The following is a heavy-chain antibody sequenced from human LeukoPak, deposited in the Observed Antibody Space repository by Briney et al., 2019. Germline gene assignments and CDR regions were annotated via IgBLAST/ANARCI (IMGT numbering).Heavy chain of an antibody. CDR1: GFTFDDYA. Sequence: GGSLRLSCAASGFTFDDYAMHWVRQAPGKGLEWVSGISWNSGSIGYADSVKGRFTISRDNAKNSLYLQMNSLRAEDMALYYCAKGPYSSGWYYFDYSGQGTLVTVSS. CDR3: AKGPYSSGWYYFDY. D-gene: IGHD6-19*01. J-gene: IGHJ4*02. CDR2: ISWNSGSI. V-gene: IGHV3-9*03.